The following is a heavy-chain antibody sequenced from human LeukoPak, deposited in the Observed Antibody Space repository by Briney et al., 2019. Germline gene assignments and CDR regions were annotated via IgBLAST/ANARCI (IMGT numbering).Heavy chain of an antibody. Sequence: GGSLRLSCAASGFTFSSYWMSWVRQAPGKGLEWVASINQDGSEKYSVDSVKGRFTISRDNAKDSLYLQVNSLGAEDTAMYYCASRVYSSIPGLADAFDIWGQGTMVTVSS. D-gene: IGHD6-13*01. CDR1: GFTFSSYW. J-gene: IGHJ3*02. CDR2: INQDGSEK. CDR3: ASRVYSSIPGLADAFDI. V-gene: IGHV3-7*05.